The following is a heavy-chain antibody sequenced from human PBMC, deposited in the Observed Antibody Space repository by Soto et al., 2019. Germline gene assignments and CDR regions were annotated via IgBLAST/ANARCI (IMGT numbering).Heavy chain of an antibody. D-gene: IGHD4-17*01. CDR2: FNPNGGST. J-gene: IGHJ4*02. CDR1: GYTFTSFY. CDR3: ARLATVTPPYYFDY. Sequence: GASVKVSCKASGYTFTSFYVHWVRQAPGQGLEWMGVFNPNGGSTAYEQKFQGRVTMTRDTSTSTVYMGRSSLRSEDTAVFYCARLATVTPPYYFDYWGQGTLVTVSS. V-gene: IGHV1-46*01.